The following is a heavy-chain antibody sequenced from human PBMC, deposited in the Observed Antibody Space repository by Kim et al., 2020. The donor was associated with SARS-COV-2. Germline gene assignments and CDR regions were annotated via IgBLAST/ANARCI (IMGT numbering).Heavy chain of an antibody. D-gene: IGHD2-15*01. CDR2: IYYSGST. CDR3: ARDLRPCLGLAPNWYVDL. CDR1: GGSISSHY. J-gene: IGHJ2*01. Sequence: SETLSLTCTVSGGSISSHYWSWIRQPPGKGLEWIGYIYYSGSTNYNPSLKSRVTISADTSKNQFSLKLSSVTAADTAVYSCARDLRPCLGLAPNWYVDL. V-gene: IGHV4-59*11.